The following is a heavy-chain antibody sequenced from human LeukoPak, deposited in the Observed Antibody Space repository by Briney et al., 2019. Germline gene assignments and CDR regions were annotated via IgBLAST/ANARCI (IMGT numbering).Heavy chain of an antibody. CDR1: GFTFSSYA. CDR3: ANYYDSSGPLA. Sequence: KTGGSLRLPCAASGFTFSSYAMSWVRQAPGKGLEWVSAISGSGGSTYYADSVKGRFTISRDNSKDTLYLQMNSLRAEDTAVYYCANYYDSSGPLAWGQGTLVTVSS. D-gene: IGHD3-22*01. CDR2: ISGSGGST. V-gene: IGHV3-23*01. J-gene: IGHJ5*02.